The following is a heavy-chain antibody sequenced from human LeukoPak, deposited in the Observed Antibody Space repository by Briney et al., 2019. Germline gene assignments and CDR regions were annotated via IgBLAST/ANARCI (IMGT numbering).Heavy chain of an antibody. V-gene: IGHV4-4*07. CDR3: ASLAPHIRFYYYDSSAPLNADFDGT. CDR1: GGSISSYY. Sequence: SETLSLTCTVSGGSISSYYLSWIRQPAAKGLEWIGHIYTSWITNYNPSLKKQVTMSVDTSKNQFSLRLNSVTDEDTAVYYCASLAPHIRFYYYDSSAPLNADFDGTWGQGTLVTVSS. D-gene: IGHD3-22*01. J-gene: IGHJ4*02. CDR2: IYTSWIT.